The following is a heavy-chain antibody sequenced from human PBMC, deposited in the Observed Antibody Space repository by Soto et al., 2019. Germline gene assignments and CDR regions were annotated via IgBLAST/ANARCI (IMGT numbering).Heavy chain of an antibody. CDR3: AKESTSGTTLDY. CDR1: GLTFSIYV. J-gene: IGHJ4*02. CDR2: ITGSGVST. D-gene: IGHD2-2*01. V-gene: IGHV3-23*01. Sequence: EVQLLASGGGLVQPGGSLRLSCAASGLTFSIYVMTWVRQAPGKGLEWVSAITGSGVSTYYADSVKGRFTISRDNSRNTLYLQMNSLRAEDTAVFYCAKESTSGTTLDYWGQGTLVTVSS.